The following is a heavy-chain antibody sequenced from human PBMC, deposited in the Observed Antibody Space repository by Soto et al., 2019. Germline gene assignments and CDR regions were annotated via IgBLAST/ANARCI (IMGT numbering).Heavy chain of an antibody. CDR3: VGSFGGYDVSFNY. CDR2: TFWDGDE. Sequence: QIILKESGPPLVKPTQTVTLTCTLSGFSLTTPQVAVGWIRQPPGKALEWLGVTFWDGDERYRPSLKIRLTITKDASRAHVVLTVTNVSPVDTATYFCVGSFGGYDVSFNYWGQGTLVTVSS. CDR1: GFSLTTPQVA. V-gene: IGHV2-5*02. D-gene: IGHD5-12*01. J-gene: IGHJ4*02.